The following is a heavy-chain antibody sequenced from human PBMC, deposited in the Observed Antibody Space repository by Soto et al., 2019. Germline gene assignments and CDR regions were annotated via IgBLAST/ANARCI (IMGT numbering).Heavy chain of an antibody. D-gene: IGHD6-19*01. CDR1: GYTFTIYG. V-gene: IGHV1-18*01. Sequence: ASVTVSCTASGYTFTIYGISWVRQAPGQGLEWMGWISAYNGNTNYAQKLQGRVTMTTDTSTSTAYMELRSLRSDDTAVYYCARDVGTIAVFDYWGQGTLVTVSS. CDR2: ISAYNGNT. J-gene: IGHJ4*02. CDR3: ARDVGTIAVFDY.